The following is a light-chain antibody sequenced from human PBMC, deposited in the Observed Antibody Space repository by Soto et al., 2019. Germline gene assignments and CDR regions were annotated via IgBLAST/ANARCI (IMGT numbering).Light chain of an antibody. J-gene: IGKJ1*01. V-gene: IGKV3-20*01. CDR1: QSVSNNY. CDR2: GAS. Sequence: EIVLTQSPGTLSLSPGERATLSCRASQSVSNNYLAWYQQKPGQAPRRLIYGASSRATGIPDRFSGSGSGTDFTLTISSLQPDDFATYYCQQFAISTTFGQGTKVDI. CDR3: QQFAISTT.